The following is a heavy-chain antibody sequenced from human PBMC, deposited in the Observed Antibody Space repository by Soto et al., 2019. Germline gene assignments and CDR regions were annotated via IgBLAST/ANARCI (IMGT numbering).Heavy chain of an antibody. D-gene: IGHD6-6*01. J-gene: IGHJ6*02. CDR3: ARGRYSSSYYYYGMDV. Sequence: SVKVSCKASGGTFSSYAISWVRQAPGQGLEWMGGIIPIFGTANYAQKFQGRVTITADESTSTAYMELSSLRSEDTAVYYCARGRYSSSYYYYGMDVWGQGTTVTVSS. CDR2: IIPIFGTA. CDR1: GGTFSSYA. V-gene: IGHV1-69*13.